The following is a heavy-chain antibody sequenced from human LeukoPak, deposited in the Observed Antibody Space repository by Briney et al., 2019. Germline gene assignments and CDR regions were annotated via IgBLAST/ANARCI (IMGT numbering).Heavy chain of an antibody. CDR1: GYTFNSYG. J-gene: IGHJ4*02. CDR3: ARDDGMVYVKFVDF. D-gene: IGHD2-8*01. CDR2: ISGYNGNT. Sequence: ASVKVSCKASGYTFNSYGISWVRQAPGQGLEWMGWISGYNGNTNYAQKLQGRVTMTTDTSTSTGYMELRSLRSDDTAVYYCARDDGMVYVKFVDFWGQGTLVTVSS. V-gene: IGHV1-18*01.